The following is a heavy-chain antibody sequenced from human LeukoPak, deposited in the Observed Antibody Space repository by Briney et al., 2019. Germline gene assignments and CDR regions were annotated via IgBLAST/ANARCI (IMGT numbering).Heavy chain of an antibody. CDR3: AKPLGYSSSWYGGIFDY. D-gene: IGHD6-13*01. V-gene: IGHV3-23*01. CDR2: ISGSGGST. Sequence: GGSLRLSCAASGFTFSSYAMSWVRQAPGKGREWVSAISGSGGSTYYADSVKGRFTISRDNSKNTLYLQMNSLRAEDTAVYYCAKPLGYSSSWYGGIFDYWGQGTLVTVSS. J-gene: IGHJ4*02. CDR1: GFTFSSYA.